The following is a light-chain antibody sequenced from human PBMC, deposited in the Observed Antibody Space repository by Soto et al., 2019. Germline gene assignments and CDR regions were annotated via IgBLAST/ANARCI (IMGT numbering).Light chain of an antibody. CDR3: QQANHFPLT. V-gene: IGKV1-12*01. CDR2: GAS. Sequence: DIQMTQSPSSVSASVGDRVTITCRASQNIGTWLAWYQQKPGQVPKYLIYGASSLHSGVPSRFSGSGSGTYITLTISSLQPEDFATYFCQQANHFPLTFGGGTRVEIK. J-gene: IGKJ4*01. CDR1: QNIGTW.